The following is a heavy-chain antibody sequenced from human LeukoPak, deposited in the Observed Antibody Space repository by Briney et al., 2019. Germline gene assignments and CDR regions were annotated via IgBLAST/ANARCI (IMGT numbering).Heavy chain of an antibody. D-gene: IGHD3-3*01. V-gene: IGHV1-18*01. CDR1: GYTFTSYG. J-gene: IGHJ4*02. Sequence: ASVKVSCKASGYTFTSYGISWVRQAPGQGLEWMGWISAYNGNTNYAQKLQGRVTMTTDTSTSTAYMELRSLRSDDTAVYYCARDYDSWSGYYLGYWGQGTLVTVSS. CDR2: ISAYNGNT. CDR3: ARDYDSWSGYYLGY.